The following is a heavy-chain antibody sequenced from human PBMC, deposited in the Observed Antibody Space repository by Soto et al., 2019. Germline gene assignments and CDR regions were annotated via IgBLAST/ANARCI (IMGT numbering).Heavy chain of an antibody. V-gene: IGHV3-74*01. CDR2: INSDGSST. J-gene: IGHJ6*03. CDR1: GFPFSSYW. Sequence: GGSLRLSCAASGFPFSSYWMHWVRQAPGKGLVWVSRINSDGSSTSYADSVKGRFTISRDNAKNTLYLQMNSLRAEDTAVYYCARAGSWSYGAGYYYYYMDVWGKGTTVTVSS. D-gene: IGHD1-26*01. CDR3: ARAGSWSYGAGYYYYYMDV.